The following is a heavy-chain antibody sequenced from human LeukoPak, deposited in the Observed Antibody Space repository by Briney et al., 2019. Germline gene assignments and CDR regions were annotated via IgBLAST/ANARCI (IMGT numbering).Heavy chain of an antibody. CDR1: GYSFTNYW. J-gene: IGHJ5*02. V-gene: IGHV5-51*01. D-gene: IGHD3-9*01. CDR3: ARHGSSYFEPRYNWFDP. CDR2: IYPGDSDT. Sequence: GESLKISCKGSGYSFTNYWIGWVRQMPGKGLEWMGMIYPGDSDTRYSPSFQGQVTISADKSISTAYLQWSSLEPSDTAMYFCARHGSSYFEPRYNWFDPWGQGTLVTVSS.